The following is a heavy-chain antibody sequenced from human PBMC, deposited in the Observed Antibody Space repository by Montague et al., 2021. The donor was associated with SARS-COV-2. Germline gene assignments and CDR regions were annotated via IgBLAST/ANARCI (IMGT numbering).Heavy chain of an antibody. CDR2: ISWNSGNM. V-gene: IGHV3-9*01. Sequence: SLRLSCAASGFTFDDYAMHCVRQAPGKGLEWVSGISWNSGNMGYADSVKGRFTISRDNAQNSLYLQMSSLRAEDTAFYYCVKDKASYYYDTSGYYYSALFDFWGQGTLVTVSS. J-gene: IGHJ5*01. CDR3: VKDKASYYYDTSGYYYSALFDF. D-gene: IGHD3-22*01. CDR1: GFTFDDYA.